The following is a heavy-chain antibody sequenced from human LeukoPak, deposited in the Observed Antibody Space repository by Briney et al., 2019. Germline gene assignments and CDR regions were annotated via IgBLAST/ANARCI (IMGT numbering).Heavy chain of an antibody. Sequence: SETLSLTCAVSGGSFSGYYWSWIRQPPGKGLEWIGEINHSGSTNYNPSLKSRVTISVDTSKNQFSLKLSSVTAADTAVYYCARRGSSWFSPYYFDYWGQGTLVTVSS. CDR2: INHSGST. CDR3: ARRGSSWFSPYYFDY. D-gene: IGHD6-13*01. V-gene: IGHV4-34*01. CDR1: GGSFSGYY. J-gene: IGHJ4*02.